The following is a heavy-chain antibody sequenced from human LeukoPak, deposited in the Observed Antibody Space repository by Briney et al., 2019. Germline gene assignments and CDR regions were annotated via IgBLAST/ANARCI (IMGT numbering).Heavy chain of an antibody. CDR3: ANDSRGGPDYLAAAGYYYGMDV. CDR2: LSGRGSNT. J-gene: IGHJ6*02. V-gene: IGHV3-23*01. CDR1: GFNFTNYA. Sequence: GGSLRLSCAASGFNFTNYAMSWVRQAPAKGLEWVSALSGRGSNTYYADSVKGRFTISRDNSKNTLYLQMNSLRAEDTAVYYCANDSRGGPDYLAAAGYYYGMDVWGQGTTVTVSS. D-gene: IGHD6-13*01.